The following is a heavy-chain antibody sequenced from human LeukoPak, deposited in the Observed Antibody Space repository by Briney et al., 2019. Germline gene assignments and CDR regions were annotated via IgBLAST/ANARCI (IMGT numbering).Heavy chain of an antibody. D-gene: IGHD6-13*01. J-gene: IGHJ6*03. CDR3: ARRPQYSSSWYSYYYYMDV. Sequence: PGGSLGLSCAASGFTFSSYSMNWVRQAPGKGLEWVSSISSSSSYIYYADSVKGRFTISRDNAKNSLYLQMNSLRAEDTAAYYCARRPQYSSSWYSYYYYMDVWGKGTTVTVSS. CDR2: ISSSSSYI. CDR1: GFTFSSYS. V-gene: IGHV3-21*01.